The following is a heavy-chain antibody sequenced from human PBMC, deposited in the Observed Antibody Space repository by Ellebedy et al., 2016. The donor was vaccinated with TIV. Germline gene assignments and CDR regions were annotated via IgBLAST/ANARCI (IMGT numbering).Heavy chain of an antibody. CDR1: GFTFSSYG. CDR3: ERDEVYSSSWYAYYYYGMDV. Sequence: PGGSLRLSCAASGFTFSSYGMHWVRQAPGKGLEWVAVISYDGSNKYYADSVKGRFTISRDNSKNTLYLQMNSLRAEDTAVYYCERDEVYSSSWYAYYYYGMDVWGQGTTVTVSS. D-gene: IGHD6-13*01. J-gene: IGHJ6*02. V-gene: IGHV3-30*03. CDR2: ISYDGSNK.